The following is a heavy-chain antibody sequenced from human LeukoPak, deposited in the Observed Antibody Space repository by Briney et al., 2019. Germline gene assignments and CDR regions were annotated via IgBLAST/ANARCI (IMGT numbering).Heavy chain of an antibody. J-gene: IGHJ6*02. CDR1: GFTFSNYW. CDR2: IKSDGSST. CDR3: SRDSLSSCGGDCYSGLDV. Sequence: RGSLRLSCAASGFTFSNYWMHWVRQAPGEALMWVSRIKSDGSSTTYADSVKGRFTISRDNAKSTLYLQMNSLRAEDTAVYYCSRDSLSSCGGDCYSGLDVWGQGTTVTVSS. D-gene: IGHD2-21*02. V-gene: IGHV3-74*01.